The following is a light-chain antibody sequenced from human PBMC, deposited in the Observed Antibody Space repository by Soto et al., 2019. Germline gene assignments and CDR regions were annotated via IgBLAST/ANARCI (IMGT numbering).Light chain of an antibody. Sequence: QSALTQPASVSGSPGQSITISCTGTSGDIGSYTYVSWYQQHPGKAPKLMIYEVSKRPSGVPDRFSGSKSGNTASLTVSGLQAEDEADYYCSSYAGSNNLVFGGGTKLTVL. CDR1: SGDIGSYTY. CDR2: EVS. V-gene: IGLV2-8*01. J-gene: IGLJ2*01. CDR3: SSYAGSNNLV.